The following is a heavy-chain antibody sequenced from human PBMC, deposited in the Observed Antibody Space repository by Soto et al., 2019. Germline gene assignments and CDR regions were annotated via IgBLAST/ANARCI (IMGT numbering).Heavy chain of an antibody. CDR2: ISYDGIHK. Sequence: QLQLVESGGGVVQPERSLRLSCAASGFTFNNFAMHWVRQAPGKGLEWVAVISYDGIHKFYADSVKGRCLMSRDNSKNTLYMLKNSLRAEDTAVYYCARDLRSSARGYSYGPRGFWGQGTLVTVSS. CDR1: GFTFNNFA. CDR3: ARDLRSSARGYSYGPRGF. J-gene: IGHJ4*02. V-gene: IGHV3-30-3*01. D-gene: IGHD5-18*01.